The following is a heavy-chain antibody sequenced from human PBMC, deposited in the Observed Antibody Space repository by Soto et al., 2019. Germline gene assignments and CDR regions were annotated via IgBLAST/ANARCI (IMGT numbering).Heavy chain of an antibody. Sequence: QVHLLLQSGAEVKKPGSSVKVSCKASGGTPSNSAISWVRQAPGQGLEWMGGIIPVFGLVKYAQNFQGRVPVTADESTKTTSMGLSSLRPEDTAVYYCAGGRRVVGGSRAYYGMDVWGQGTTVTVAS. CDR1: GGTPSNSA. V-gene: IGHV1-69*01. D-gene: IGHD3-22*01. J-gene: IGHJ6*02. CDR3: AGGRRVVGGSRAYYGMDV. CDR2: IIPVFGLV.